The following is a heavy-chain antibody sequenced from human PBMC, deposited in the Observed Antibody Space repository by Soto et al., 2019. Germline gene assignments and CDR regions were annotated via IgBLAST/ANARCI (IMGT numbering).Heavy chain of an antibody. V-gene: IGHV4-59*08. Sequence: QVQLQQSGPGLVKPSETLSLTCSVSSGPSSSHNWGWIRQPPGRGLEWIGYVYSTGGTSYNPSLKXXVXXSADTSTNHISLTLTSVTAAATAVYYCVRQGIGNVHGLVDVWGQGTTVRVSS. D-gene: IGHD1-1*01. J-gene: IGHJ6*02. CDR3: VRQGIGNVHGLVDV. CDR1: SGPSSSHN. CDR2: VYSTGGT.